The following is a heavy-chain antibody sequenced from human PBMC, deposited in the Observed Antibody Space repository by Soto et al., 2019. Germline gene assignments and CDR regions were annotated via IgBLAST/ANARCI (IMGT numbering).Heavy chain of an antibody. J-gene: IGHJ4*02. Sequence: GGSLILSCAASGFTFSSYTMNWVRPAPGKGLEWISYISGSSGIIYYADSVKGRFTISRDNAKNSLYLQMNSLRDEDTAVYYCAREDLLVRGVNFDYWGQGTLVTVSS. CDR1: GFTFSSYT. CDR2: ISGSSGII. V-gene: IGHV3-48*02. CDR3: AREDLLVRGVNFDY. D-gene: IGHD3-10*01.